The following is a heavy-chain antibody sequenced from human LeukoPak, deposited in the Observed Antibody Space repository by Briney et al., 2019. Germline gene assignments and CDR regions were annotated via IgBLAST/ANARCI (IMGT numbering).Heavy chain of an antibody. J-gene: IGHJ4*02. Sequence: GASVKVSCKASGYTFTGYYMNWVRHAPGQGLEWMGWINPNSGGTNYAQKFQGRVTMTRDTSISTAYMELRRLRSDDTAVYYCARIPAYYYDSSGYSDGNYFDYWGQGTLVTVSS. V-gene: IGHV1-2*02. CDR2: INPNSGGT. D-gene: IGHD3-22*01. CDR3: ARIPAYYYDSSGYSDGNYFDY. CDR1: GYTFTGYY.